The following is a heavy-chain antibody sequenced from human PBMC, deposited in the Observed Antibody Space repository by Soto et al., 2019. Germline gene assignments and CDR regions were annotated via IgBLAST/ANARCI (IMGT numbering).Heavy chain of an antibody. J-gene: IGHJ2*01. V-gene: IGHV4-30-4*01. CDR3: ARDRYYYDSSGYPGYFDL. CDR2: IYYSGST. CDR1: GGSIISGDYY. Sequence: PSETLSLTCTVSGGSIISGDYYLICIRQPPWKGLEWIGYIYYSGSTYYNPSLKSRVTISVDTSKNQFSLKLSSVTAADTAVYYCARDRYYYDSSGYPGYFDLWGRGTLVTVSS. D-gene: IGHD3-22*01.